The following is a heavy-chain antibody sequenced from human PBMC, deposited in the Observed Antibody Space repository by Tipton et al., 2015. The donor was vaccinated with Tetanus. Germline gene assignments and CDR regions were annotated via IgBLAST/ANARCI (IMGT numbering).Heavy chain of an antibody. CDR1: GASVTSNGYY. CDR2: KYHSGSA. Sequence: TLSLTCNVSGASVTSNGYYWGWIRQPPGKGPEWIGSKYHSGSAYYNPSLRSRVTISVDTPKNQFSLKLTSVIASDTAVYYCAKHWGPRPGIAAAGTWRFDPWGQGTLVTVSS. CDR3: AKHWGPRPGIAAAGTWRFDP. J-gene: IGHJ5*02. V-gene: IGHV4-39*01. D-gene: IGHD6-13*01.